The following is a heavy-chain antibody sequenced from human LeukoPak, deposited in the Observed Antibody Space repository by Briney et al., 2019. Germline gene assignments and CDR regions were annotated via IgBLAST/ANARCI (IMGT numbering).Heavy chain of an antibody. V-gene: IGHV4-4*07. J-gene: IGHJ4*02. CDR1: GCSISSYY. Sequence: SETLSLTCSVPGCSISSYYWRWIRQPAGKGLEWVGRIYTSGSTNYNTSLKSRVTMSVDTSKNQFSLKLSSVTAEDTAVYYCARMYSSGYSDFHYWGQGTLVTVSS. CDR2: IYTSGST. CDR3: ARMYSSGYSDFHY. D-gene: IGHD3-22*01.